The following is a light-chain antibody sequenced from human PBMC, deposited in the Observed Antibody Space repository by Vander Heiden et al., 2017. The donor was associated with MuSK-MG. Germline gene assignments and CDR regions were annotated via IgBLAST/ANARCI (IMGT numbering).Light chain of an antibody. Sequence: DIQMTQSPLPLSASVGDRVTLTCRASENINNDLNWYQQRPGKAPKLRIFAASRLESGVPSRFSGSGSGTDFTLTITSLQPEDFATYYCQQSYTTPRVTFGPGTKVDIK. CDR3: QQSYTTPRVT. V-gene: IGKV1-39*01. J-gene: IGKJ3*01. CDR1: ENINND. CDR2: AAS.